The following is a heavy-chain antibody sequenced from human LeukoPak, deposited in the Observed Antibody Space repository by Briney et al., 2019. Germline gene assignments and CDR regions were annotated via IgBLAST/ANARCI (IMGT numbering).Heavy chain of an antibody. CDR3: GRDGGVSGYDLLDY. CDR2: INQDESEK. D-gene: IGHD5-12*01. CDR1: GFTFRHYW. Sequence: GGSLRLSCAASGFTFRHYWMTWVGQAPGRGREWVAHINQDESEKHYMDAVKARFTISRNNAKNSLSLQMNSLRAEDTAVYYCGRDGGVSGYDLLDYWGQGTLVTVSS. J-gene: IGHJ4*02. V-gene: IGHV3-7*01.